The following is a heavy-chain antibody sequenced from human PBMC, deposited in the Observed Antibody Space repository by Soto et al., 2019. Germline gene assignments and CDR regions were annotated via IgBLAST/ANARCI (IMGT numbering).Heavy chain of an antibody. CDR2: IYYSGST. Sequence: SETLSLTCTVSGGSISSSSYYWGWIRQPPGKGLEWIGSIYYSGSTYYNPSLKSRVTISVDTSKNQFSLKLSSVTAADTAVYYCARLGSSSWYVTQDYYYGMDVWGQGTTVTVS. V-gene: IGHV4-39*01. J-gene: IGHJ6*02. CDR3: ARLGSSSWYVTQDYYYGMDV. D-gene: IGHD6-13*01. CDR1: GGSISSSSYY.